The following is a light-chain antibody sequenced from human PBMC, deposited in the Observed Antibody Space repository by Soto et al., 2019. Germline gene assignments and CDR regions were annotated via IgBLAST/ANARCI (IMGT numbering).Light chain of an antibody. CDR3: QQYSSSRT. CDR2: GAS. Sequence: SVLTQTPGTLCLSPGERAAVSGRASQSVSSSYLAWYQQKPGQAPRLLIYGASSRATDIPDRFTGSGSGTDFPLTITRLEPEDFAVYYCQQYSSSRTFGQGTKVDIK. CDR1: QSVSSSY. J-gene: IGKJ1*01. V-gene: IGKV3-20*01.